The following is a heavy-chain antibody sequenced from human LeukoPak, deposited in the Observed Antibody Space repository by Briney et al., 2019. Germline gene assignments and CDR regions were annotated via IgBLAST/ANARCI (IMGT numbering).Heavy chain of an antibody. CDR2: IKPGGNEK. CDR1: GFTFNNYW. V-gene: IGHV3-7*01. Sequence: GGSLRLSCAASGFTFNNYWMTWVRQGPGKGLEWVANIKPGGNEKYYVDSVKGRFTISRDNSRNTLYLQMNSLRAEDTAVYYCAKEYDGYWGQGTLVTVSS. CDR3: AKEYDGY. J-gene: IGHJ4*02. D-gene: IGHD2-8*01.